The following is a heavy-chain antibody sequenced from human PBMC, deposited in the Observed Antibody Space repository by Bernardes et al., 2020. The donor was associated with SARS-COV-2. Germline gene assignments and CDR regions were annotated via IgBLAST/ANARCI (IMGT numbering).Heavy chain of an antibody. Sequence: ASVKVSCKASGYTFTGYYMYWVRQAPGQGLEWMGGINPNSGGTNYAQKFQGRVTMTRDTSISIVYMELTNLRAEDTAVYYCAKGRDSGYLVPFDYWGQGTLVTVSS. D-gene: IGHD3-22*01. V-gene: IGHV1-2*02. CDR3: AKGRDSGYLVPFDY. CDR1: GYTFTGYY. CDR2: INPNSGGT. J-gene: IGHJ4*02.